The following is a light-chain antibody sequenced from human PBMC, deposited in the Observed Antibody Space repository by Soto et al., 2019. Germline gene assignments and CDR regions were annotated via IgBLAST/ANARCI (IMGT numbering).Light chain of an antibody. Sequence: QSALTQPASVSGSPGQSITISCTATSSDVGGYNYVSWYQHHPGKAPKLMIYDVSNRPSGVSNRFSGSKSGNTASLTISGIQAEDEADYYCSSYTSSINWVFGGGTKLTVL. V-gene: IGLV2-14*03. CDR3: SSYTSSINWV. CDR2: DVS. J-gene: IGLJ3*02. CDR1: SSDVGGYNY.